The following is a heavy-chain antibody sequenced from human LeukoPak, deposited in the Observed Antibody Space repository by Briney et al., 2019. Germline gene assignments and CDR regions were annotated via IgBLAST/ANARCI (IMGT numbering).Heavy chain of an antibody. CDR3: ARGGSPPEALGDAFNI. CDR1: GFTFSSYW. D-gene: IGHD1-26*01. Sequence: GGSLRLSCAASGFTFSSYWMHWVRQAPGKGLVWVSRIKSDGRSTTYADSVKGRFTISRDNAKNTLYLQMNSLRAEDTAVYYCARGGSPPEALGDAFNIWGQGTMVTVSS. J-gene: IGHJ3*02. V-gene: IGHV3-74*01. CDR2: IKSDGRST.